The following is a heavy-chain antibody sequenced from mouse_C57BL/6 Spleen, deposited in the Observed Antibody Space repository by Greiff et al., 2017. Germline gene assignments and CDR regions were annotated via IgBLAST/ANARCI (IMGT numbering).Heavy chain of an antibody. J-gene: IGHJ2*01. CDR1: GYAFSSSW. V-gene: IGHV1-82*01. CDR2: IYPGDGDT. CDR3: ARSTEDY. Sequence: QVKLQQSGPELVKPGASVKISCKASGYAFSSSWMNWVKQRPGKGLEWIGRIYPGDGDTNYNGKFKGKATLTADKSSSTAYMQLSSLTSEDSAVYFCARSTEDYWGQGTTLTVSS.